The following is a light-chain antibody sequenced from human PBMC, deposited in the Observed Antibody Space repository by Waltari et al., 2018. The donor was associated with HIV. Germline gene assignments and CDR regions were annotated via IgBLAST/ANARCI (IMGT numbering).Light chain of an antibody. Sequence: QSALTQPASVSGSPGQSISISCTGTSSDIEPYNYVSWYQQHAGKAPKLLIYQVSHRPSGCADRFSGSKSGSTASLTISGLQANDEAHYYCSSFTITSTVIFGGGTRLTVL. CDR2: QVS. CDR1: SSDIEPYNY. V-gene: IGLV2-14*03. J-gene: IGLJ2*01. CDR3: SSFTITSTVI.